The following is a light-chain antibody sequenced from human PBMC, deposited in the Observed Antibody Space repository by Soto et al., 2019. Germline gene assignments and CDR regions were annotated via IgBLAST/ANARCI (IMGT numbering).Light chain of an antibody. CDR1: SSNIGNNY. J-gene: IGLJ2*01. CDR2: DTN. V-gene: IGLV1-51*01. Sequence: QSVLTQPPSVSAAPGQKVTISCSGTSSNIGNNYVSWYQHLPGTAPKVVIYDTNKRPSGIPARFTSSKSGTSATLGITGLQTGDEADYYCATWDSHLGGGVVFGGGTKLTVL. CDR3: ATWDSHLGGGVV.